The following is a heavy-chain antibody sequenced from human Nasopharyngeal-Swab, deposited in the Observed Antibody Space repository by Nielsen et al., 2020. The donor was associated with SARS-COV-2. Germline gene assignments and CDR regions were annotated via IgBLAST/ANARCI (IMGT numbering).Heavy chain of an antibody. Sequence: SETLSLTCTVSGGSISSYYWSWIRQPPGKGLEWIGYIYYSGSTNYNPSLKSRVTISVDTSKNQFSLKLSSVTAADTAVYYCARDSTPVHYYYYMDVWGKGTTVTVSS. CDR1: GGSISSYY. J-gene: IGHJ6*03. CDR2: IYYSGST. CDR3: ARDSTPVHYYYYMDV. V-gene: IGHV4-59*01. D-gene: IGHD2-15*01.